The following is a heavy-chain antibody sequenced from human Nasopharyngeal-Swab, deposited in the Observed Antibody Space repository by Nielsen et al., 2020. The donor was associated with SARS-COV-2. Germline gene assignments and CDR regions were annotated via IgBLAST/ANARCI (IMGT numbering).Heavy chain of an antibody. CDR1: GYTFTSYY. CDR2: INPSGGST. D-gene: IGHD3-10*01. CDR3: AGASFGAFDI. V-gene: IGHV1-46*01. Sequence: ASVKVSCKASGYTFTSYYMHWVRQAPGRGLEWMGIINPSGGSTSYAQKFQGRVTMTRDTSTSTVYMELSSLRSEDTAVYYCAGASFGAFDIWGQGTMVTVSS. J-gene: IGHJ3*02.